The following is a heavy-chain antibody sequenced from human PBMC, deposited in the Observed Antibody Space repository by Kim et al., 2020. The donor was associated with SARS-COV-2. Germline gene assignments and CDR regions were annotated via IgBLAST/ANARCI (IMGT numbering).Heavy chain of an antibody. CDR3: ARGSSGSYSGLGAFDI. CDR1: GGTFSSYA. D-gene: IGHD1-26*01. V-gene: IGHV1-69*04. Sequence: SVKVSCKASGGTFSSYAISWVRQAPGQGLEWMGRIIPILGIANYAQKFQGRVTITADKSTSTAYMELSSLRSEDTAVHYCARGSSGSYSGLGAFDIWGQ. CDR2: IIPILGIA. J-gene: IGHJ3*02.